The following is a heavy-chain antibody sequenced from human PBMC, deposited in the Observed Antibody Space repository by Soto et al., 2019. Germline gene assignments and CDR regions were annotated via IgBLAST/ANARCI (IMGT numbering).Heavy chain of an antibody. CDR3: AHLPWKQLWPRAPVVN. V-gene: IGHV2-5*02. CDR2: IFWDDDK. J-gene: IGHJ4*02. D-gene: IGHD5-18*01. Sequence: SGPTLVNPTQTLALTCTFSGFSLSPSGVGVGWIRQPPGKALEWVGIIFWDDDKRYRPSLRSRLTITKDTSKNQLVLTMTNMDPLDTATYYCAHLPWKQLWPRAPVVNWGQGTPVTVSS. CDR1: GFSLSPSGVG.